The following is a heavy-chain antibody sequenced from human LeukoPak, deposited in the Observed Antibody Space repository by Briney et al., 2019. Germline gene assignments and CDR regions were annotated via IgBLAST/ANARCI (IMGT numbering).Heavy chain of an antibody. CDR1: GYTFTIYY. Sequence: EASVNVSCKASGYTFTIYYMHWVRQAPGQGLEWMGWINTNTGNPTYAQGFTGRFVFSLDTSVSTAYLQISSLKAEDTAVYYCARSHEVVVITSTYYYYYGMDVWGQGTTVTVSS. J-gene: IGHJ6*02. D-gene: IGHD3-22*01. V-gene: IGHV7-4-1*02. CDR3: ARSHEVVVITSTYYYYYGMDV. CDR2: INTNTGNP.